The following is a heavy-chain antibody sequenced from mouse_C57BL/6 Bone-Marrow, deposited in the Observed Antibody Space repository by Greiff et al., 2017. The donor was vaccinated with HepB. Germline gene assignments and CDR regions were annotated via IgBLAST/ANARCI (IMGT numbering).Heavy chain of an antibody. CDR3: ARNSYGISAFDY. CDR1: GFTFSDYG. V-gene: IGHV5-17*01. D-gene: IGHD1-1*01. J-gene: IGHJ2*01. Sequence: EVHLVEPGGGLVKPGGSLKLSCAASGFTFSDYGMHWVRQAPEQGLEWVAYISSGGSTNYYADTVKGLFTISIDNAKTTLYLQMTSLRSEDTAMYYCARNSYGISAFDYWGQGTTLTVSS. CDR2: ISSGGSTN.